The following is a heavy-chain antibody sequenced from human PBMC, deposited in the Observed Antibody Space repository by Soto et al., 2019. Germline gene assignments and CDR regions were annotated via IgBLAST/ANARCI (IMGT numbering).Heavy chain of an antibody. Sequence: SQTLSLTCAISGDSVSSNSAAWNWIRQSPSRGLEWLGRTYYRSKWYNDYAVSVKSRITINPDTSKNQFSLQLNSVTPEDTAVYYCARGTYYDILTGRRKNYKWFDPWGQGTLVTVSS. J-gene: IGHJ5*02. CDR1: GDSVSSNSAA. CDR3: ARGTYYDILTGRRKNYKWFDP. V-gene: IGHV6-1*01. D-gene: IGHD3-9*01. CDR2: TYYRSKWYN.